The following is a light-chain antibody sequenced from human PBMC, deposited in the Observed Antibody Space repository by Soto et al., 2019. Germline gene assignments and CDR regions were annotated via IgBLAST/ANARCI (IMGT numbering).Light chain of an antibody. CDR2: KAS. Sequence: LQMTQSPSTLSASVGDRVTITCRASQSINSWLAWYQQRPGKAPKLLIYKASSLESGVPSRFSGSGSGTEFTLTISSLQPDDFATYYCQQYTSPPWTFGQGTKVDIK. CDR3: QQYTSPPWT. V-gene: IGKV1-5*03. CDR1: QSINSW. J-gene: IGKJ1*01.